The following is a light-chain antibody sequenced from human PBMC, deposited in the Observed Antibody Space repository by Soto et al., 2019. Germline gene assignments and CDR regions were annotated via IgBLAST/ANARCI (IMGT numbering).Light chain of an antibody. CDR1: QSISNN. Sequence: EIVMTQSPATLSVSPGERVTLSCRASQSISNNLAWYQQKPGQAPRLLIYRSSTRATGIPDSFSGSGSGTEFALTISSLQSEDVAVYYCQQCDHWPYTFGQGTKLEI. V-gene: IGKV3-15*01. J-gene: IGKJ2*01. CDR2: RSS. CDR3: QQCDHWPYT.